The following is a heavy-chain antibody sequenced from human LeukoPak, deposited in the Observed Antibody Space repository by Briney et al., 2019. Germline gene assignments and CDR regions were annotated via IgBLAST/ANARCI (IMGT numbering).Heavy chain of an antibody. D-gene: IGHD4-17*01. J-gene: IGHJ5*02. CDR2: IYHSGIT. CDR3: VRDDFGDYTRRVDA. Sequence: PSETLSLTCTVPGGSISSHFWSWLRQPLRKGLQWIGDIYHSGITNYNHALKSRVTISVDTSKNQCSMKLSSVTAADTAMYYCVRDDFGDYTRRVDAWGQGALVTVSS. CDR1: GGSISSHF. V-gene: IGHV4-59*11.